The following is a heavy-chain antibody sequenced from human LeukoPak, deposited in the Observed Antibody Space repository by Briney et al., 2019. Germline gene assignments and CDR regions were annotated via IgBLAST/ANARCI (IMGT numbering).Heavy chain of an antibody. CDR1: GGSFSGYC. J-gene: IGHJ3*02. CDR2: IHHSGSP. CDR3: ARGELGISAFDI. V-gene: IGHV4-34*01. D-gene: IGHD7-27*01. Sequence: SETLSLTCAVYGGSFSGYCWSWIRQPPGKGLKWVGEIHHSGSPTYHPSLKTRVTISLDTSKNQFSLKLRSGTAADTAVYHCARGELGISAFDIWGQGTMVTVSS.